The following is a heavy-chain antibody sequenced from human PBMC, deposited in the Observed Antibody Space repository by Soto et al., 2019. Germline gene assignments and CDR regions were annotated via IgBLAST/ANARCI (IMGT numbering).Heavy chain of an antibody. CDR2: IKQDGSEK. D-gene: IGHD3-3*01. V-gene: IGHV3-7*01. J-gene: IGHJ4*02. CDR1: GFTFSSYW. CDR3: ARVGDDFWSGYHVWGYFDY. Sequence: GGSLRLSCAASGFTFSSYWMSWVRQAPGKGLEWVANIKQDGSEKYYVDSVKGRFTISRDNAKNSLYLQMNSLRAEDTAVYYCARVGDDFWSGYHVWGYFDYWGQGTLVTVSS.